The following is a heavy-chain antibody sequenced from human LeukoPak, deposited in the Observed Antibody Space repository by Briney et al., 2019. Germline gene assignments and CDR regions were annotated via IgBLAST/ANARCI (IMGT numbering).Heavy chain of an antibody. V-gene: IGHV1-2*02. D-gene: IGHD6-19*01. J-gene: IGHJ4*02. CDR2: INPNSGGT. CDR3: ARPSSGWRNYFDY. CDR1: GYTFTGYY. Sequence: ASVKVSCKASGYTFTGYYMHWVRQAPGQGLEWMGWINPNSGGTNYAQKFQGRVTMTRDTSISTAYMELSRLRSDDTAVYYCARPSSGWRNYFDYWGQGTLVTVSS.